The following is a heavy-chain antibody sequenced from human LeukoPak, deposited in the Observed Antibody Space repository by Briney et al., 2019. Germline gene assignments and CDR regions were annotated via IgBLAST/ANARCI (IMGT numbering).Heavy chain of an antibody. CDR1: GFTFSSYA. CDR3: AKNSNYYYHYYMDV. D-gene: IGHD5-18*01. CDR2: ISGSGGST. Sequence: GGSLRLSCAASGFTFSSYAMSWVRQAPGKGLEWVSAISGSGGSTYYADSVKGRFTISRDNSKNTVYLQMNSLRAEDTAVYYCAKNSNYYYHYYMDVWGKGTTVTVSS. V-gene: IGHV3-23*01. J-gene: IGHJ6*03.